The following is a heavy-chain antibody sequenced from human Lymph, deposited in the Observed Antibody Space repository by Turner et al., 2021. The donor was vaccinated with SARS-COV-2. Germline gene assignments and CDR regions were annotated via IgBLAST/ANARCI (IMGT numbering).Heavy chain of an antibody. V-gene: IGHV4-59*08. CDR2: IHYSGST. Sequence: QVQLQESGPGLVKPSETLSLTCTVSGGSISSYYWSWLRQPPGKGLEWIGYIHYSGSTNYNPSLKRRVTISVDTSKKQFSLKLNSVTAADTAVYYCARHGFSGWYGGGMDVWGQGTTVTVSS. CDR3: ARHGFSGWYGGGMDV. CDR1: GGSISSYY. D-gene: IGHD6-19*01. J-gene: IGHJ6*02.